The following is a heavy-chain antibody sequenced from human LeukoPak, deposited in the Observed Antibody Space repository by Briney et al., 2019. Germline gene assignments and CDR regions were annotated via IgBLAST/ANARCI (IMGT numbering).Heavy chain of an antibody. J-gene: IGHJ6*03. CDR2: INHSGST. CDR1: GFTFSSYG. D-gene: IGHD2-15*01. V-gene: IGHV4-34*01. Sequence: GSLRLSCAASGFTFSSYGMHWIRQPPGKGLEWIGEINHSGSTNYNPSLKSRVTISVDTSKNQFSLKLSSVTAADTAVYYCARGPFCSGGSCYSRYYYYYMDVWGKGTTVTVSS. CDR3: ARGPFCSGGSCYSRYYYYYMDV.